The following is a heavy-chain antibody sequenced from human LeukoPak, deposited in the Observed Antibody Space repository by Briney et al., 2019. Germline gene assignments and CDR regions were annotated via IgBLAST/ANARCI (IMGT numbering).Heavy chain of an antibody. CDR2: IYYSGST. D-gene: IGHD6-13*01. CDR1: GGSISSYY. Sequence: SETLSLTCIVSGGSISSYYWSWIRQPPGKGLEWIGCIYYSGSTNYSPSLKSRVTISVDTSKNQFSLKLSSVTAADTAVYYCARLYSSSLGRVFDYWGQGTLVTVSS. J-gene: IGHJ4*02. V-gene: IGHV4-59*01. CDR3: ARLYSSSLGRVFDY.